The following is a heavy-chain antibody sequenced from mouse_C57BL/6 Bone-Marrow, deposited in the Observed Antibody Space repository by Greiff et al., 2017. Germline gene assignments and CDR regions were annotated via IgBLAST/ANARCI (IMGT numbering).Heavy chain of an antibody. CDR2: IYPRDGST. V-gene: IGHV1-85*01. Sequence: VQLQQSGPELVKPGASVKLSCKASGYTFTSYDINWVKQRPGQGLEWIGWIYPRDGSTTYNEKFKGKATLTVDTSSSPAYMELHSLTSEDAAVYFCARSIITTVVAHWYFDVWGTGTTVTVSS. CDR3: ARSIITTVVAHWYFDV. CDR1: GYTFTSYD. J-gene: IGHJ1*03. D-gene: IGHD1-1*01.